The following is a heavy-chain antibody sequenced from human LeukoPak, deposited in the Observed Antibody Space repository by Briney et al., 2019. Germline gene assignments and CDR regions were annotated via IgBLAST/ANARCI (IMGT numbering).Heavy chain of an antibody. CDR3: ARGTVTTTPTYYYYYYGMDV. CDR1: GGTFSSYA. D-gene: IGHD4-17*01. V-gene: IGHV1-69*04. J-gene: IGHJ6*02. CDR2: IIPILGIA. Sequence: SVKVSCKASGGTFSSYAISWVRQAPGQGLEWMGRIIPILGIANYAQKFQGRVTITADKSTSTAYMGLSSLRSEDTAVYYCARGTVTTTPTYYYYYYGMDVWGQGTTVTVSS.